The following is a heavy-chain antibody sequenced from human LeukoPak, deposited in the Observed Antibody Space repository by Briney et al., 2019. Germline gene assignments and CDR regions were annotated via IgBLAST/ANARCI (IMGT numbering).Heavy chain of an antibody. CDR2: ITNSGRST. CDR1: GFTFSSYE. D-gene: IGHD1-26*01. CDR3: AREASGNYHVFDS. V-gene: IGHV3-48*03. Sequence: PGGSLRLSCAASGFTFSSYEMNWVRQAPGKGLEWVSYITNSGRSTNYADAVKGRFTISRDNAKKSIYLEMTDLRAEDTGVYYCAREASGNYHVFDSWGQGTLVTVSS. J-gene: IGHJ4*02.